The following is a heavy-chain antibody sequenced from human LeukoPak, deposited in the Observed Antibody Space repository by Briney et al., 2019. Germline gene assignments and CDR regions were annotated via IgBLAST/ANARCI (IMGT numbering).Heavy chain of an antibody. Sequence: SETLSLTCTVSGGSMYSYYWRWIRQPPGKGLEWIANIYHSANNNFIPSYNPSLKSRVTISVDTSKSQFSLRLTSVTAADRAVYYCASGRSIRYSGFWGQGVLVTVSS. D-gene: IGHD1-26*01. CDR3: ASGRSIRYSGF. V-gene: IGHV4-59*08. J-gene: IGHJ4*02. CDR1: GGSMYSYY. CDR2: IYHSANN.